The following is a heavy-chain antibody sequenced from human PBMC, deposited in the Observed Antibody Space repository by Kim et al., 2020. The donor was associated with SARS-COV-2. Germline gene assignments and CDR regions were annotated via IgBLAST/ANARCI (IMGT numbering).Heavy chain of an antibody. CDR3: ARASITMIVVVTAFDI. J-gene: IGHJ3*02. D-gene: IGHD3-22*01. V-gene: IGHV4-31*03. Sequence: SETLSLTCTVSGGSISSGGYYWSWIRQHPRKGLEWIGYIYYSGSTYYNPSLKSRVTISVDTSKNQFSLKLSSVTAADTAVYYCARASITMIVVVTAFDIWGQGTMVTVSS. CDR2: IYYSGST. CDR1: GGSISSGGYY.